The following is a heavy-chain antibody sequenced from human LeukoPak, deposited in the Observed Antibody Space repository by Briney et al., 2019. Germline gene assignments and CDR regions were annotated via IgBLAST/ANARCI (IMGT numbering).Heavy chain of an antibody. CDR1: GFTFSSYS. CDR2: ITSSSSYI. CDR3: ARAVGTMIVVVPYYFDY. D-gene: IGHD3-22*01. Sequence: GGSLRLSCAASGFTFSSYSMNWVPHAPGKGLEWVSSITSSSSYIYYADSVKGRFTISRDNAKNSLYLQMNSLRAEDTAVYYCARAVGTMIVVVPYYFDYWGQGTLVTVSS. J-gene: IGHJ4*02. V-gene: IGHV3-21*01.